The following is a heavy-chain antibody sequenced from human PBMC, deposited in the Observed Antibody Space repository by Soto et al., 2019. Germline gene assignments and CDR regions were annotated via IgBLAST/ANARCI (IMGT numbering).Heavy chain of an antibody. CDR3: ARGSTDSYPGSRIFDF. D-gene: IGHD3-10*01. CDR1: GFTFTNYA. V-gene: IGHV3-23*01. CDR2: MSGSSGTT. Sequence: EVQLLESGGGLVQPGGSLRLSCAASGFTFTNYAMSWVRQAPGEGLEWVSSMSGSSGTTYYADSVRGRFTISRDNSKNTLHLQMSSLRAEDSAVYYCARGSTDSYPGSRIFDFWGRGTLVTVSS. J-gene: IGHJ4*02.